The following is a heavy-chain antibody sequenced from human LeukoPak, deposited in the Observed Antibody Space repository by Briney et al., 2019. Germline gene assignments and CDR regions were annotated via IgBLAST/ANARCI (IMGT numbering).Heavy chain of an antibody. D-gene: IGHD2-15*01. CDR2: VHPGDSDT. CDR3: ARWHAICIGGTCKSYYFDS. Sequence: GESLKIPRKGSGCTFPNHWIAWVRQVPGKGLEWMGMVHPGDSDTRYSLSFQGQVTVSVDKSISAAYLEWGFLKASDTAMYYCARWHAICIGGTCKSYYFDSWGQGTLVTVSS. J-gene: IGHJ4*02. V-gene: IGHV5-51*01. CDR1: GCTFPNHW.